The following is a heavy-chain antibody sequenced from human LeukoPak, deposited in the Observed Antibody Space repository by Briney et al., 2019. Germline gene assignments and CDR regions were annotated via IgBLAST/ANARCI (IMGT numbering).Heavy chain of an antibody. J-gene: IGHJ4*02. V-gene: IGHV4-30-4*01. Sequence: SQTPSLTCTVSGGSISSGDYYWSWIRQPPGKGLEWIGYIYYSGSTYYNPSLKSRVTISVDTSKNQYSLKLSSVTAADTAVYYCAGRQRGLFDYWGQGTLVTVSS. D-gene: IGHD5-18*01. CDR1: GGSISSGDYY. CDR3: AGRQRGLFDY. CDR2: IYYSGST.